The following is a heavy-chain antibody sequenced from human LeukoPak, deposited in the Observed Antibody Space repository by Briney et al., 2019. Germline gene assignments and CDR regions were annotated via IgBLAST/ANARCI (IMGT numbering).Heavy chain of an antibody. CDR1: GGSFSGYY. CDR3: ARGLRYYDSSGYPVLDY. Sequence: SETLSLTCAVYGGSFSGYYWSWIRQPPGKGLEWIGEINHSGSTNYNPSLKSRVTISVDTSKNQFSLKLSSVTAADTAVYCCARGLRYYDSSGYPVLDYWGQGTLVTVSS. J-gene: IGHJ4*02. CDR2: INHSGST. V-gene: IGHV4-34*01. D-gene: IGHD3-22*01.